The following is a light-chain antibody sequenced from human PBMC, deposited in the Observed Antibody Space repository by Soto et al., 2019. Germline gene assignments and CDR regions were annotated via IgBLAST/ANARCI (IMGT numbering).Light chain of an antibody. CDR1: QSVGNN. CDR2: GAS. CDR3: QQRSPFT. V-gene: IGKV3-11*01. Sequence: EVVMTQSPATLPVSPGGRGTLSSRASQSVGNNLAWYQQRPGQPPRLLIYGASKRATGIPARFRGWGSGTDFTLTISSLEPEHFAVYYCQQRSPFTFGGGTKVDIK. J-gene: IGKJ4*01.